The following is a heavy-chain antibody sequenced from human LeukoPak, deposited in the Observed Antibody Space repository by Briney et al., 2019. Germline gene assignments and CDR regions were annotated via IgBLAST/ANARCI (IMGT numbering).Heavy chain of an antibody. CDR1: GFTFSSYA. CDR3: AKDESSSWYHY. Sequence: GGSLRLSCAASGFTFSSYAMSWVRQAPGKGLEWVSAISGSGGSTYYAGSVKGRFTISRDNSKNTLYLQMNSLRAEDTAVYYCAKDESSSWYHYWGQGTLVTVSS. CDR2: ISGSGGST. J-gene: IGHJ4*02. V-gene: IGHV3-23*01. D-gene: IGHD6-13*01.